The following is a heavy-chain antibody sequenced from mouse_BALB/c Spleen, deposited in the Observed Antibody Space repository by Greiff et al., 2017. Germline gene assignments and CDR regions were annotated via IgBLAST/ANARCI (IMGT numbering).Heavy chain of an antibody. CDR1: GYTFTSYW. CDR2: IYPGSGST. Sequence: LQQPGSELVRPGASVKLSCKASGYTFTSYWMHWVKQRHGQGLEWIGNIYPGSGSTNYDEKFKSKGTLTVDTSSSTAYMHLSSLTSEDSAVYYCTRSPYGNSPFDYWGQGTTLTVSS. J-gene: IGHJ2*01. CDR3: TRSPYGNSPFDY. D-gene: IGHD2-1*01. V-gene: IGHV1S22*01.